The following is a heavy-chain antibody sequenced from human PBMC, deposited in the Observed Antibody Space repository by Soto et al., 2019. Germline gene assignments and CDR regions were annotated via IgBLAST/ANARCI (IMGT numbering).Heavy chain of an antibody. CDR1: GFTFSSYA. CDR3: AKGDYDILTGYYSNPNYYYGMDV. V-gene: IGHV3-23*01. J-gene: IGHJ6*02. Sequence: EVQLLESGGGLVQPGGSLRLSCAASGFTFSSYAMSWVRQAPGKGLEWVSAISGSGGSTYYADSVKGRFTISRDNSKNTLYLQMNSLRAEDTAVYYCAKGDYDILTGYYSNPNYYYGMDVWGQGTTVTVSS. CDR2: ISGSGGST. D-gene: IGHD3-9*01.